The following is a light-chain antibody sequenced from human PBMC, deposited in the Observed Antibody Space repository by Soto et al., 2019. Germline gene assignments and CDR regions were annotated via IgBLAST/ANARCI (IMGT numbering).Light chain of an antibody. V-gene: IGKV3-20*01. J-gene: IGKJ1*01. CDR2: GAS. CDR1: QSLSSSY. CDR3: QQYGSSPWT. Sequence: ETVYTQTQDTLALSPGERAALSGSASQSLSSSYLAWYQQKPGQAPRLLIYGASTRATDIPDRFSGSASGTDFTLSISRLEPEAFAVYYCQQYGSSPWTFGQGTKVDIK.